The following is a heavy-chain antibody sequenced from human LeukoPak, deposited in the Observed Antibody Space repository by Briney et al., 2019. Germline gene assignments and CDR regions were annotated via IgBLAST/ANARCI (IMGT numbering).Heavy chain of an antibody. CDR1: GYTFTSYY. D-gene: IGHD3-22*01. V-gene: IGHV1-18*04. CDR2: ISAYNGNT. J-gene: IGHJ4*02. CDR3: ARDPAKYYYDSSGYYNDY. Sequence: GASVKVSCKASGYTFTSYYMHWVRQAPGQGLEWMGWISAYNGNTNYAQKLQGRVTMTTDTSTSTAYMELRSLRSDDTAVYYCARDPAKYYYDSSGYYNDYWGQGTLVTVSS.